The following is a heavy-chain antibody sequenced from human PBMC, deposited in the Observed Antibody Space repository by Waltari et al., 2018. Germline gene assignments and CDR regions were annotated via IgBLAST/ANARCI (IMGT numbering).Heavy chain of an antibody. CDR1: GGSIRSSSYY. D-gene: IGHD4-17*01. Sequence: QLQLQESGPGLVKPSETLSLTCTVSGGSIRSSSYYWGWLRQPPGKGLEWIGSIYYSGSTYYNPSLKSRVTISVDTSKNQFSLKLSSVTAADTAVYYCARDGTVTLYYFDYWGQGTLVTVSS. CDR2: IYYSGST. CDR3: ARDGTVTLYYFDY. J-gene: IGHJ4*02. V-gene: IGHV4-39*07.